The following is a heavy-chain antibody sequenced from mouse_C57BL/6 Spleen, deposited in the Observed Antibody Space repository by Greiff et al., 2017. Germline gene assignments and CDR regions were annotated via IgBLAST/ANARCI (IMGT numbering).Heavy chain of an antibody. CDR2: ISDGGSYT. D-gene: IGHD1-1*01. CDR3: AREGRITTVVATNYYAMDY. J-gene: IGHJ4*01. Sequence: EVKLMESGGGLVKPGGSLKLSCAASGFTFSSYAMSWVRQTPEKRLEWVATISDGGSYTYYPDNVKGRFTISRDNAKNNLYLQMSHLKSEDTAMYYCAREGRITTVVATNYYAMDYWGQGTSVTVSS. V-gene: IGHV5-4*01. CDR1: GFTFSSYA.